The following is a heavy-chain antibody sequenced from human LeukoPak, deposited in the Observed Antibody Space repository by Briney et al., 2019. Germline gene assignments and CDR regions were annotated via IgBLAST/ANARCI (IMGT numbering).Heavy chain of an antibody. CDR2: ISGSGGST. J-gene: IGHJ4*02. V-gene: IGHV3-23*01. CDR1: GFTFSSYG. D-gene: IGHD3-22*01. Sequence: GGSLRLSRAASGFTFSSYGMSWVRQAPGKWLEWVSAISGSGGSTYYADSVKGRFTISRDNSKNTLYLQMNSLRAEDTAVYYCAKVPTDSSGYYTYYFDYWGQGTLVTVSS. CDR3: AKVPTDSSGYYTYYFDY.